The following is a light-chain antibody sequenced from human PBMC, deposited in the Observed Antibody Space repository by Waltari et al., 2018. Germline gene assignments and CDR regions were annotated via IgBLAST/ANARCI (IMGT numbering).Light chain of an antibody. CDR3: SSYTSIKTPYVV. CDR2: EVT. CDR1: SSDVGGYKY. V-gene: IGLV2-14*01. Sequence: QSALTQPPSASGSPGQSVTISCTGSSSDVGGYKYVSWYQCHPGKAPELIIYEVTNRPSGVSDRFSGSKSGNTASLSISGLQPEDEADYYCSSYTSIKTPYVVFGGGTKVTVL. J-gene: IGLJ2*01.